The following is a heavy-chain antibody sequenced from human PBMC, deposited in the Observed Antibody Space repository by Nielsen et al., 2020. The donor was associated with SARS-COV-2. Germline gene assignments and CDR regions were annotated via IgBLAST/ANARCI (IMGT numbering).Heavy chain of an antibody. J-gene: IGHJ1*01. V-gene: IGHV6-1*01. CDR2: TYYRSKWYS. CDR3: ARESKTVDGQVAEYFHH. CDR1: GDSVATNSAA. D-gene: IGHD6-19*01. Sequence: SQTLSLTCVISGDSVATNSAAWNWIRQSPSRGLEWLGRTYYRSKWYSDYAESVKSRITITPDTSKNQVSLQLDSVTPEDTAIYYCARESKTVDGQVAEYFHHWGQGTLVTVSS.